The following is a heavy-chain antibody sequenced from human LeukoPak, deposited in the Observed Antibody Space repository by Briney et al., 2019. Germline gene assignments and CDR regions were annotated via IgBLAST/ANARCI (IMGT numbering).Heavy chain of an antibody. V-gene: IGHV3-20*04. CDR1: GFTFDDYG. J-gene: IGHJ6*03. CDR3: ARGLTQGIAAAGGYYYYMDV. CDR2: INWNGGST. D-gene: IGHD6-13*01. Sequence: GGSLRLSCAASGFTFDDYGMSWVRQAPGKGLEWVSGINWNGGSTGYADSVKGRFTISRDNAKNSLYLQMNSLRAEDTALYYCARGLTQGIAAAGGYYYYMDVWGKGTTVTVSS.